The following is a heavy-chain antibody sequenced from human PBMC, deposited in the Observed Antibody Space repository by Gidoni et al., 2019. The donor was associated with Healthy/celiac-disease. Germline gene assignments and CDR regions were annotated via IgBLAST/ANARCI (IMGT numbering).Heavy chain of an antibody. V-gene: IGHV4-31*02. J-gene: IGHJ4*02. CDR2: IYYSGST. CDR3: ARAPTDGSAAATNGAFDY. Sequence: WIRQHPGKGLEWIGYIYYSGSTYYNPSLKSRVTISVDTSKNQFSLKLSSVTAADTAVYYCARAPTDGSAAATNGAFDYWGQGTLVTVSS. D-gene: IGHD2-15*01.